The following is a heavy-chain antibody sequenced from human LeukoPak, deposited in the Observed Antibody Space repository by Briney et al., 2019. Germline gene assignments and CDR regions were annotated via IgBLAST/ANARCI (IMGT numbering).Heavy chain of an antibody. D-gene: IGHD4-17*01. CDR3: ARVGATYGDPLEYDY. J-gene: IGHJ4*02. V-gene: IGHV1-18*01. Sequence: ASVKVSCKASGYSFTKYGISWVRQAPGQGLEWMGWISAYGGNTNYAPKLQDRVTMTTDTSTSTAYLEMRSLKSDDTAMYYCARVGATYGDPLEYDYWGQGTLVTVSS. CDR2: ISAYGGNT. CDR1: GYSFTKYG.